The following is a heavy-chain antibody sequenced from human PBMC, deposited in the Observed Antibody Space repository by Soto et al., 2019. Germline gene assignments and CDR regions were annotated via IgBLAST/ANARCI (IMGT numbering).Heavy chain of an antibody. V-gene: IGHV1-2*04. CDR3: AREGQEVATTVYFDD. J-gene: IGHJ4*02. CDR1: GYTFTGYY. Sequence: ASVNVSCKASGYTFTGYYMHWVRQAPGQGLEWMGWINPNSGGTNYAQKFQGWVTMTRDTSISTAYMELSRLRSDDTAVYYCAREGQEVATTVYFDDWGQGTLVNVSS. CDR2: INPNSGGT. D-gene: IGHD5-12*01.